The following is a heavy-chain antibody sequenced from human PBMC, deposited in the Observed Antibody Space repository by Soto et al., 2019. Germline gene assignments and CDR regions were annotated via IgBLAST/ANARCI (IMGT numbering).Heavy chain of an antibody. CDR3: ARVNTAMVIHYGMDV. CDR1: GGTFSSYA. D-gene: IGHD5-18*01. Sequence: SVKVSCKASGGTFSSYAISWVRQAPGQGLEWMGGIIPIFGTANYAQKFQGRVTITADESTSTAYMELSSLRSEDTAVYYCARVNTAMVIHYGMDVWGQGTTVTVSS. V-gene: IGHV1-69*13. J-gene: IGHJ6*02. CDR2: IIPIFGTA.